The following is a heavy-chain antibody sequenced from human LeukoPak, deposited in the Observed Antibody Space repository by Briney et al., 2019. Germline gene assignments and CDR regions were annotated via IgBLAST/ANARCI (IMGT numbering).Heavy chain of an antibody. CDR2: INPNSGGT. CDR3: ARVIAAAGDYYYYYYYMDV. Sequence: ASVKVSCKASGYTFTGYYMHWVRQAPGQGLEWMGWINPNSGGTNYAQKFQGRVTMTRDTSISTAYMELSRLRSDDTAVYYCARVIAAAGDYYYYYYYMDVWGKGTTVTVSS. V-gene: IGHV1-2*02. D-gene: IGHD6-13*01. CDR1: GYTFTGYY. J-gene: IGHJ6*03.